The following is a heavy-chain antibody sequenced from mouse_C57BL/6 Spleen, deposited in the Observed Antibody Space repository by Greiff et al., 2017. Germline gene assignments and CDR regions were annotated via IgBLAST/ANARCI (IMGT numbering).Heavy chain of an antibody. D-gene: IGHD1-1*01. CDR1: GFTFSSYT. V-gene: IGHV5-9*01. J-gene: IGHJ2*01. CDR3: ARHGYYYGSSYPYYFDY. Sequence: EVQVVESGGGLVKPGGSLKLSCAASGFTFSSYTMSWVRQTPEKRLEWVATISGGGGNTYYPDSVKGRFTISRDNAKNTLYLQMSSLRSEDTALYYCARHGYYYGSSYPYYFDYWGQGTTLTVSS. CDR2: ISGGGGNT.